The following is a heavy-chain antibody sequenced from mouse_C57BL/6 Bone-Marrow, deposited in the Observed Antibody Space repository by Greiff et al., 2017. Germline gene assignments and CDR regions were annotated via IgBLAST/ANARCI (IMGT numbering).Heavy chain of an antibody. CDR3: ARDPITTVVKGFAY. CDR1: GFTFSSYA. CDR2: ISDGGSYT. D-gene: IGHD1-1*01. J-gene: IGHJ3*01. V-gene: IGHV5-4*01. Sequence: VQLQQSGGGLVKPGGSLKLSCAASGFTFSSYAMSWVRQTPEKRLEWVATISDGGSYTYYPDNVKGRFTISRDNAKNNLYLQMSHRKSEDTAMYYCARDPITTVVKGFAYWGQGTLVTVSA.